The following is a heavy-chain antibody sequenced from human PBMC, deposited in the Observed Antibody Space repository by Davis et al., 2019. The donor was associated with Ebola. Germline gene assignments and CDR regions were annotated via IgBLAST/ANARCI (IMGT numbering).Heavy chain of an antibody. CDR2: ANSDGSTT. CDR3: SREVRGGFSPMDL. D-gene: IGHD5-18*01. V-gene: IGHV3-74*01. Sequence: GESLKISCAASGFPFSNYWMHWVRQAPGKGLEWVSRANSDGSTTGYGDSVKGRFTISRDNARNTLYLQMNSLRAEDTAVYYCSREVRGGFSPMDLWGTGTTVTVSS. J-gene: IGHJ6*04. CDR1: GFPFSNYW.